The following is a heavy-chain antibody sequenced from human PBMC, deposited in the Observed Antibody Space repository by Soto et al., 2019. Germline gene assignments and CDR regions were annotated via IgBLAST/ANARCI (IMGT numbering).Heavy chain of an antibody. CDR3: AKPWIQLAPLDAFDI. D-gene: IGHD5-18*01. CDR2: ISGSGGST. J-gene: IGHJ3*02. CDR1: DFIFNTHW. Sequence: PGGSLRLSCVASDFIFNTHWMSWVRQAPGKGLEWVSAISGSGGSTYYADSVKGRFTISRDNSKITRYLQMNSLRAEDTAVYYCAKPWIQLAPLDAFDIWGQGTMVTVSS. V-gene: IGHV3-23*01.